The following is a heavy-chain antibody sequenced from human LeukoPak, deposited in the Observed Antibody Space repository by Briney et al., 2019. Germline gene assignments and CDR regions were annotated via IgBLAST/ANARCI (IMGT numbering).Heavy chain of an antibody. J-gene: IGHJ4*02. D-gene: IGHD6-6*01. Sequence: PSETLSLTCAVYGGSFSGYYWSWIRQPPGKGLEWIGEINHSGSTNHNPSLKSRVTISVDTSKNQFSLKLSSVTAADTAVYYCARGLAARGDYWGQGTLVTVSS. CDR2: INHSGST. CDR1: GGSFSGYY. V-gene: IGHV4-34*01. CDR3: ARGLAARGDY.